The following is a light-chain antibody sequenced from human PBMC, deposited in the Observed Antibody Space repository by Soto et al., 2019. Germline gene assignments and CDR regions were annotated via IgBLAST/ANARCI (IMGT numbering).Light chain of an antibody. CDR3: QQYSIYPWT. Sequence: DFQMTQSPSTLSASVGDRVTITCRASQSISTWLAWYQQKPGKAPKVLIFDASSLESGVPSRFSGSGSATEFTLTISSLQPDDFATYYCQQYSIYPWTFGQGTKVEIK. J-gene: IGKJ1*01. CDR2: DAS. CDR1: QSISTW. V-gene: IGKV1-5*01.